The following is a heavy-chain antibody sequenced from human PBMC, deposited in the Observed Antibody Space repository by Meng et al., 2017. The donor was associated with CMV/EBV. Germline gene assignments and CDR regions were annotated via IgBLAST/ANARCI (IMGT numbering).Heavy chain of an antibody. D-gene: IGHD2-21*01. CDR2: IRYDGSNK. CDR3: AKDHGVVIALPTNWFDP. Sequence: GESLKISCAASGFTFSSYGMHWVRQAPGKGLEWVAFIRYDGSNKYYADSVKGRFTISRDNSKNTLYLQMNSLRAEDTAVYYWAKDHGVVIALPTNWFDPWGQGTLVTVSS. CDR1: GFTFSSYG. V-gene: IGHV3-30*02. J-gene: IGHJ5*02.